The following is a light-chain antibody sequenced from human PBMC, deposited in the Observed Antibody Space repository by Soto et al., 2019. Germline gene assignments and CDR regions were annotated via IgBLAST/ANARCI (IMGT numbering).Light chain of an antibody. Sequence: DIQMTQSPSSLSASVGDRVTITCRASQTISTYLIWYQQKPGKAPKLLISAASSLQSGVPSRFSGSGSGTDFTLTISSLQPEDFATYYCQQGYRTPHTFGRGTKLEIK. CDR1: QTISTY. J-gene: IGKJ2*01. V-gene: IGKV1-39*01. CDR3: QQGYRTPHT. CDR2: AAS.